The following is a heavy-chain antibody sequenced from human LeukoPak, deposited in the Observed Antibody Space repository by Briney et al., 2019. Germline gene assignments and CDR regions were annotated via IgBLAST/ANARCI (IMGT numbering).Heavy chain of an antibody. D-gene: IGHD3-10*01. Sequence: PGESLKISCKGSGYLFTSYWIAWVRQMPGKGLEWMGIIYPADSDTRYSPSFQGQVIISADKSISTAFLRWTSLKASDTAIYYCARGRGTGSPIGPRYFDLWGRGTLVTVSS. V-gene: IGHV5-51*01. CDR2: IYPADSDT. J-gene: IGHJ2*01. CDR3: ARGRGTGSPIGPRYFDL. CDR1: GYLFTSYW.